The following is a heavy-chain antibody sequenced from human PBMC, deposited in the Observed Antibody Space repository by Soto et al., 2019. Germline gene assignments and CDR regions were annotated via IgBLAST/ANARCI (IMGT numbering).Heavy chain of an antibody. Sequence: GASVKVSCKASGYTFTGYYMHWVRQAPGQGLEWMGWINHXSGGTNYAPXXSXRVTMTSETSISTAYMELSRLRSDDTAVYYCAREGIAARMSGMDVWGQGTTVTLSS. D-gene: IGHD6-6*01. CDR1: GYTFTGYY. CDR3: AREGIAARMSGMDV. V-gene: IGHV1-2*02. CDR2: INHXSGGT. J-gene: IGHJ6*02.